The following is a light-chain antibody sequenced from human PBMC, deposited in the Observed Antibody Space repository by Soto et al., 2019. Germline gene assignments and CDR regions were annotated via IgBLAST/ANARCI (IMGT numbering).Light chain of an antibody. J-gene: IGKJ1*01. Sequence: EIVLTQSPGSLSLSLGERATLSCRASQSVDSAFFAWYQQKPGQPPRLLMYGASRRATGIPDRFSGSGSGTDFTLTISRLEPEDFAVYYCQQYPSSLTFGQGTKVEI. CDR1: QSVDSAF. CDR3: QQYPSSLT. V-gene: IGKV3-20*01. CDR2: GAS.